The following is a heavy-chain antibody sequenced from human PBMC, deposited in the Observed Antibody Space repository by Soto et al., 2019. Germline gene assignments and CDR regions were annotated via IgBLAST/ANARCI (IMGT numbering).Heavy chain of an antibody. CDR2: IWYDGSNK. D-gene: IGHD3-22*01. Sequence: QVQLVESGGGVVQPGRSLRLSCAASGFTFSSYGMHWVRQAPGKGLEWVAVIWYDGSNKYYADSVKGRFTISRDNSKNPLYLQMNSLRAEDTAVYYCAREYYYDSSGYQNAWFDPWGQGTLVTVSS. CDR1: GFTFSSYG. V-gene: IGHV3-33*01. J-gene: IGHJ5*02. CDR3: AREYYYDSSGYQNAWFDP.